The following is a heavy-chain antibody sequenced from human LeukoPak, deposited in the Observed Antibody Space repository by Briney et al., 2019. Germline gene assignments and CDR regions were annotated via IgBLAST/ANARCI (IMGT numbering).Heavy chain of an antibody. Sequence: SETLSLTCAVYGVSFSGYYWSWIRQPPGKGLEWIGEINHSGSTNYNPSLKSRVTISVDTSKNQFSLKLSSVTAADTAVYYCARATYYDSSYDYWGQGTLVTVSS. J-gene: IGHJ4*02. CDR1: GVSFSGYY. CDR3: ARATYYDSSYDY. CDR2: INHSGST. D-gene: IGHD3-22*01. V-gene: IGHV4-34*01.